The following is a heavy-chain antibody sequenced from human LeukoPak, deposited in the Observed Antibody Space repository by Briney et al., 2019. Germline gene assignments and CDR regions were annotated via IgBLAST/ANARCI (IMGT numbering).Heavy chain of an antibody. CDR2: ISGSGGST. J-gene: IGHJ4*02. Sequence: GGSLRLSCAASGFTFSSYAMSWVRQAPGKGLEWVSAISGSGGSTYYADSVKGRFTISRDNSKNTLYLQMNSLRAGDTAVYYCARSVGYCSGGSCYSDYWGQGTLVTVSS. CDR3: ARSVGYCSGGSCYSDY. V-gene: IGHV3-23*01. CDR1: GFTFSSYA. D-gene: IGHD2-15*01.